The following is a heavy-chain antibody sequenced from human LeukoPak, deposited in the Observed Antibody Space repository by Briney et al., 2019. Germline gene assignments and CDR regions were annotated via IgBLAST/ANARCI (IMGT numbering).Heavy chain of an antibody. V-gene: IGHV4-39*01. CDR1: GGSISSSSYY. D-gene: IGHD6-19*01. CDR3: ARQSGSSGGYYYYYYYMDV. Sequence: SETLSLTCTVSGGSISSSSYYWGWIRQPPGKGLEWIGNIYYSGSTYYNPSLKSRVTISVDTSKNQFSLKLSSVTAADTAVYYCARQSGSSGGYYYYYYYMDVWGKGTTVTVSS. J-gene: IGHJ6*03. CDR2: IYYSGST.